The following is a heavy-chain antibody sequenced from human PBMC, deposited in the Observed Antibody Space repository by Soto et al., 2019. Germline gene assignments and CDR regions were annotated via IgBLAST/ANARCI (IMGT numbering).Heavy chain of an antibody. D-gene: IGHD6-13*01. Sequence: SVKVSCKASGGTFSSYAISWVRQAPGQGLEWMGGIIPIFGTANYAQKFQGRVTITADKSTSTAYMELSSLRSEDTAVYYCAKERNSSPHAGNWFAPWGQGTLVTVCS. J-gene: IGHJ5*02. CDR1: GGTFSSYA. CDR3: AKERNSSPHAGNWFAP. V-gene: IGHV1-69*06. CDR2: IIPIFGTA.